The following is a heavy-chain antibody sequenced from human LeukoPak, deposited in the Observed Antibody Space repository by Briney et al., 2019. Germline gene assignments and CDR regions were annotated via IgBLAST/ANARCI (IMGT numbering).Heavy chain of an antibody. CDR1: GFTVSSNY. J-gene: IGHJ5*02. D-gene: IGHD3-10*01. Sequence: GGSLRLSCAASGFTVSSNYMTWVRQAPGKGLEWVSIIYSDGTTYYADSVKDRFTLSRDNSKNTVHLRINSLRAEDTAVYYCARVLLGSWDWFDPWGQGTLVTVSS. V-gene: IGHV3-66*01. CDR3: ARVLLGSWDWFDP. CDR2: IYSDGTT.